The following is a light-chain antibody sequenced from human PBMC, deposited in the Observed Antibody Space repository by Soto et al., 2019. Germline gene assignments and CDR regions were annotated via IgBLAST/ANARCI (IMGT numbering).Light chain of an antibody. V-gene: IGKV1-39*01. Sequence: DIQITNSASALSASVGDGVTITCRASQSISSYVSWYQQKPGKAPKLLIYAASRLQSGVPSRFSGSRSGTDFTLTISSLQPEDFATEYCQHYNSYSEAFGQGTKVDIK. CDR3: QHYNSYSEA. CDR1: QSISSY. J-gene: IGKJ1*01. CDR2: AAS.